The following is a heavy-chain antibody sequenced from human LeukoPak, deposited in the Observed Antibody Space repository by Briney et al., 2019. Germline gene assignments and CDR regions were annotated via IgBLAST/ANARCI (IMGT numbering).Heavy chain of an antibody. Sequence: ASVKVSCTASGYTFTSYYMHWVRQAPGQGREWRGWINPNSGGTNYAQKFQGRVTMTRDTSISTAYMELSRLRSDDTAVYYCARDNGITGTTDIPFDYWGQGTLVTVSS. D-gene: IGHD1-7*01. CDR1: GYTFTSYY. J-gene: IGHJ4*02. CDR3: ARDNGITGTTDIPFDY. V-gene: IGHV1-2*02. CDR2: INPNSGGT.